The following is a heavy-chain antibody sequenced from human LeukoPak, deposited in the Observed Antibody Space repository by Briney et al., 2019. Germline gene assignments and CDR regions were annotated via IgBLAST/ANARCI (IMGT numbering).Heavy chain of an antibody. D-gene: IGHD1-26*01. V-gene: IGHV4-39*01. CDR2: TYYSGST. J-gene: IGHJ4*02. CDR3: ARQSGSYGGILDN. Sequence: PSETLSLTCSVSGGSITYSHYYWGWVRQPPGKGLEWIGGTYYSGSTYYNPSLKSRVTISVDTSRNEFSLRLSSVTAADTALYFCARQSGSYGGILDNWGQGILGTVSS. CDR1: GGSITYSHYY.